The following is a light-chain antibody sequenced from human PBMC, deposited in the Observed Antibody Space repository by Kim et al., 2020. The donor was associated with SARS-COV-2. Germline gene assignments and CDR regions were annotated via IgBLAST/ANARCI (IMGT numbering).Light chain of an antibody. CDR3: GTWDSSLSAV. CDR1: SSNIGNNF. V-gene: IGLV1-51*01. CDR2: DDD. J-gene: IGLJ2*01. Sequence: QSVLTQPPSVSAAPGQKVTISCSGSSSNIGNNFVSWYQHLPGTAPKLLIYDDDKRPSGIPDRFSGSKSGTSATLGITGLQNGDEADYYCGTWDSSLSAVFGGGTQLTVL.